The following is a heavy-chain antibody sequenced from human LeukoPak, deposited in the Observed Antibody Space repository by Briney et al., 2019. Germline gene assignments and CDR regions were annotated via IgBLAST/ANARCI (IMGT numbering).Heavy chain of an antibody. J-gene: IGHJ3*02. D-gene: IGHD7-27*01. CDR3: ARDSPNWGGRAFDI. CDR2: RYYGGST. CDR1: GGSVSSGYYY. Sequence: SETLSLTCAVSGGSVSSGYYYWSWIRQPPGRGLEWIVYRYYGGSTSYNPSLKSRVTISLDTSKNQFSLKLSSVTAADTAIYYCARDSPNWGGRAFDIWGQGTRVIVSS. V-gene: IGHV4-61*01.